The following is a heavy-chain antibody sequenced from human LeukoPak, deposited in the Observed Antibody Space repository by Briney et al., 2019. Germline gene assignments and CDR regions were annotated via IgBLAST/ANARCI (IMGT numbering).Heavy chain of an antibody. CDR2: IYYSGST. Sequence: PSETLSLTCTVSGGSISNYYWSWIRQPPGKGLEWIGYIYYSGSTNYNPSLKSRVIISVDTSKNQFSLKLSSVTAADTAVYYCARFLNWFDPWGQGTLVTVSS. J-gene: IGHJ5*02. V-gene: IGHV4-59*12. CDR1: GGSISNYY. CDR3: ARFLNWFDP.